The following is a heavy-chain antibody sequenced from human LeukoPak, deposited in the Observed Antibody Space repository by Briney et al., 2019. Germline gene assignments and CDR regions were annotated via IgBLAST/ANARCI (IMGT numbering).Heavy chain of an antibody. Sequence: ASVKVSCKASGGTFSSYAISWVRQAPGQGLEWMGGIIPIFGTANYAQKFQGRVTITTDESTSTAYMELSSLRSEDTAVYYCAREGHQSQISAFGIWGQGTMVTVSS. CDR2: IIPIFGTA. CDR1: GGTFSSYA. D-gene: IGHD2-2*01. CDR3: AREGHQSQISAFGI. J-gene: IGHJ3*02. V-gene: IGHV1-69*05.